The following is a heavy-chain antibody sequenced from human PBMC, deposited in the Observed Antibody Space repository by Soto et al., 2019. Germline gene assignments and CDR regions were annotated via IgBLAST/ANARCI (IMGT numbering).Heavy chain of an antibody. J-gene: IGHJ3*02. CDR3: AKALHYSGYGTHTPPSDHAGPLSDAFDI. D-gene: IGHD5-12*01. CDR2: ISGSGGST. CDR1: GFTFSSYA. V-gene: IGHV3-23*01. Sequence: EVQLLESGGGLVQPGGSLRLSCAASGFTFSSYAMNWVRQAPGKGLEWVSAISGSGGSTYYADSVKGRFTISRDNSKNTLYLQMNSLRAEDPAVYYCAKALHYSGYGTHTPPSDHAGPLSDAFDIWGQGTMVTVSS.